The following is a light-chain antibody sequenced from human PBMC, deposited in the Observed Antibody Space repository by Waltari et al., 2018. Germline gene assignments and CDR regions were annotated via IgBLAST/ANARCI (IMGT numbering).Light chain of an antibody. Sequence: SALTQPRSVSGSPGQSVPISCTGTTNDLGSYNYVSWYQQHPGKAPKPIMLDVTKRPSGVPDLLSGYHAGNTASLTISGLRAEDEAEYYCCSYAGSYTWVFGGGTKLTVV. V-gene: IGLV2-11*01. J-gene: IGLJ3*02. CDR3: CSYAGSYTWV. CDR1: TNDLGSYNY. CDR2: DVT.